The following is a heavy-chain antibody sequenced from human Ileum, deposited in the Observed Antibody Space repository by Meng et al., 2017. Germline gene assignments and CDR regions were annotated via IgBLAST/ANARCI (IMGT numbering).Heavy chain of an antibody. CDR3: ARDLLRACDY. D-gene: IGHD1-26*01. J-gene: IGHJ4*02. V-gene: IGHV3-30*10. CDR2: ISSDGANK. CDR1: GLTFSSYA. Sequence: GGSGGGVVEPGRSLRLFCAAFGLTFSSYAMYWVRQAPGKGLEWVAVISSDGANKYYTDSVKGRFTISRDNSKNTLSLQMNSLTAEDTAVYYCARDLLRACDYWGQGTLVTVSS.